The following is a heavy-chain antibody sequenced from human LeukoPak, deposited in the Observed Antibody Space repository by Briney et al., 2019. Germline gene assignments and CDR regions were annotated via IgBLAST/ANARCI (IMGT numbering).Heavy chain of an antibody. CDR3: ARGIRFLEWYYFDY. Sequence: SETLSLTCTVSGGSISSYYWSWIRQPPGKGLEWIGYIYYSGSTNYNPSLKSRVTISVDTSRNQFSLKLSSVTAADTAVYYCARGIRFLEWYYFDYWGQGTLVTVSS. CDR1: GGSISSYY. CDR2: IYYSGST. J-gene: IGHJ4*02. D-gene: IGHD3-3*01. V-gene: IGHV4-59*01.